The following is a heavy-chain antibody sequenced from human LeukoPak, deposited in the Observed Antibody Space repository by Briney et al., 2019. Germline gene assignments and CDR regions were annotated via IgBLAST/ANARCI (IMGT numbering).Heavy chain of an antibody. CDR1: GFPFSSYW. D-gene: IGHD1-26*01. Sequence: GGSLRLACTVSGFPFSSYWMHWVRQAPGKGLVWVSRINTDGSSTSYADSVKGRFTISRDNAKNTLYLQMNSLRAEDTAVYYCARLYSGRYYFDYWGQGTLVTVSS. CDR3: ARLYSGRYYFDY. CDR2: INTDGSST. V-gene: IGHV3-74*01. J-gene: IGHJ4*02.